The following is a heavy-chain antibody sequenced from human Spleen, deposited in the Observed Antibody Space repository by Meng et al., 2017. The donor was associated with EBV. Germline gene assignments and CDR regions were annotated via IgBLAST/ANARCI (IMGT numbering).Heavy chain of an antibody. D-gene: IGHD3-3*01. J-gene: IGHJ4*02. Sequence: QVQLVESGAGVKKPGSSVRVSCKASGGSISSYAVSWVRQAPGQGLEWMAGIFSMFGTTNNTQKFQGRVTVTADRSTNTAYMELSSLRSEDTAVYYCAIGITFFGVVRSWGQGTLVTVSS. CDR1: GGSISSYA. V-gene: IGHV1-69*06. CDR2: IFSMFGTT. CDR3: AIGITFFGVVRS.